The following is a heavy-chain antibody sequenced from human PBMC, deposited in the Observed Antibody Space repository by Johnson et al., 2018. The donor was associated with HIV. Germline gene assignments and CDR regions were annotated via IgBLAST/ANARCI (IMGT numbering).Heavy chain of an antibody. V-gene: IGHV3-30*04. CDR2: ISYDGSNK. J-gene: IGHJ3*02. Sequence: VLLLESGGGLVQPGGSLRLSCAASGFTFSSYAMSWVRQAPGKGLEWVAVISYDGSNKYYADSVKGRFTISRDNSKNTLYLQMKSLRAEDTAVYYCARDGQVYYNFWISSLAFDIWGQGTMVTVSS. D-gene: IGHD3-3*01. CDR1: GFTFSSYA. CDR3: ARDGQVYYNFWISSLAFDI.